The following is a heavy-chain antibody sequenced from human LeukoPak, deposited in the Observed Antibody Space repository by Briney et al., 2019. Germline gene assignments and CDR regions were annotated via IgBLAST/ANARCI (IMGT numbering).Heavy chain of an antibody. J-gene: IGHJ6*02. CDR3: AKDLQRHDYYGSGSDRYGMDV. CDR2: ISYDGSNK. Sequence: GGSLRLSCAASGFTFSSYGMHWVRQAPGKGLEWVAVISYDGSNKYYADSVKGRFTISRDNSKNTLYLQMNSLRAEDTAVYYCAKDLQRHDYYGSGSDRYGMDVWGQGTTVTVSS. D-gene: IGHD3-10*01. CDR1: GFTFSSYG. V-gene: IGHV3-30*18.